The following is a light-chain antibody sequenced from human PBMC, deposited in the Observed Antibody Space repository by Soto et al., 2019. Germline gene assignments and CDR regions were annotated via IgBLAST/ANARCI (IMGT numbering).Light chain of an antibody. Sequence: DIQMTQSPSSLSASVGDRVTITCRANQSITNFLNWYQKKAGEVPKLLIYAASRLESGVPSRFSGSGSGTDFALTISSLQPEDFATYYCQQSYTTPRLSFGGGTKVDI. V-gene: IGKV1-39*01. CDR3: QQSYTTPRLS. CDR2: AAS. CDR1: QSITNF. J-gene: IGKJ4*01.